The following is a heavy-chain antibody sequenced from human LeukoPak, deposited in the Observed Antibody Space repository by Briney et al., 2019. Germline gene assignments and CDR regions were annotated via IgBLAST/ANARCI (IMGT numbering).Heavy chain of an antibody. CDR2: IYYSGST. Sequence: PSETLSLTCTVSGGSISSYYWSWIRQPPGKGLEWIGYIYYSGSTNYNPSLKSRVTISVDTPKNQFSLKLSSVTAADTAVYYCARQKGYYGSGSWYYFDYWGQGTLVTVSS. V-gene: IGHV4-59*08. CDR3: ARQKGYYGSGSWYYFDY. J-gene: IGHJ4*02. D-gene: IGHD3-10*01. CDR1: GGSISSYY.